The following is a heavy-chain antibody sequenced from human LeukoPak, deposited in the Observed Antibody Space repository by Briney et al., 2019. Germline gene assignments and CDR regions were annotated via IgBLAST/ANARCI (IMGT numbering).Heavy chain of an antibody. D-gene: IGHD1-1*01. CDR2: ISASSSTM. Sequence: GGSLRLSCVASGFTFSGFSMNWVRQAPGKGLELISYISASSSTMYYADSVKGRFTISRDNAKNSLSLQINSLRDEDTAVFYCARDAGTGYFDYWGQGTLVTVSS. CDR3: ARDAGTGYFDY. V-gene: IGHV3-48*02. CDR1: GFTFSGFS. J-gene: IGHJ4*02.